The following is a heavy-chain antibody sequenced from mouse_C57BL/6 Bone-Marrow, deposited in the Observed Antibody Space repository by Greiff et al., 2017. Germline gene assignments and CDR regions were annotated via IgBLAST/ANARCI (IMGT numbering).Heavy chain of an antibody. CDR1: GYAFSSSW. D-gene: IGHD2-2*01. J-gene: IGHJ3*01. CDR3: ARGGYDAWCAY. V-gene: IGHV1-82*01. CDR2: IYPGDGDT. Sequence: VQLQQSGPELVKPGASVKISCKASGYAFSSSWMNWVKQRPGKGLEWIGRIYPGDGDTNSNGKFKGKATLTAAKSSSKAYMQLSSLTSEDSAVYVCARGGYDAWCAYWGQGTLVTVSA.